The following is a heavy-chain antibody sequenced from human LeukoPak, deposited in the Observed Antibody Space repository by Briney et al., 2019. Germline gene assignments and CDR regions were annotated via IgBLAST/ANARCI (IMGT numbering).Heavy chain of an antibody. J-gene: IGHJ4*02. CDR2: ISSSSSTI. V-gene: IGHV3-48*01. Sequence: PGGSLRLSCAASGFTFSSYSMNWVRQAPGKGLEWVSYISSSSSTIYYADSVKGRFTLSRENAKNSLYLQMNSLRAGDTAVYYCARTSPYGSGSYYDYWGQGTLVTVSS. CDR3: ARTSPYGSGSYYDY. CDR1: GFTFSSYS. D-gene: IGHD3-10*01.